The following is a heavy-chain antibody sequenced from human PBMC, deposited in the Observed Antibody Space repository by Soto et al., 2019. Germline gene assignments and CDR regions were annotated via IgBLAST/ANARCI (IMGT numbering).Heavy chain of an antibody. CDR1: CGSISSGGYY. Sequence: QVQLQESGPGLVKPSQTLSLTCTVSCGSISSGGYYCSWIRQHPGQCLEWIGYIYYSGSTYYNLSLKSRVTISVDTSKNQFSLKLSSVTAADTAVYYCAISSNYDYDYIWGSYRLYYFDYWCQGTLVTVSS. CDR2: IYYSGST. CDR3: AISSNYDYDYIWGSYRLYYFDY. J-gene: IGHJ4*02. V-gene: IGHV4-31*03. D-gene: IGHD3-16*02.